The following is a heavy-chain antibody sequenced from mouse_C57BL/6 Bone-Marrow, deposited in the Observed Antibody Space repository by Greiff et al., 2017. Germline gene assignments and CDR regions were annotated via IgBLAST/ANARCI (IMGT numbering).Heavy chain of an antibody. D-gene: IGHD2-12*01. CDR1: GYTFTSYW. CDR3: ARQTSWGGYSSYSMDY. CDR2: IDPSDSYT. J-gene: IGHJ4*01. Sequence: QVQLQQPGAELVRPGTSVKLSCKASGYTFTSYWMHWVKQRPGQGLEWIGAIDPSDSYTNYNQKFKGKATLNVDTSSSTAYMQLSSLTSEDSAVYYCARQTSWGGYSSYSMDYWGQGTSVTVSS. V-gene: IGHV1-59*01.